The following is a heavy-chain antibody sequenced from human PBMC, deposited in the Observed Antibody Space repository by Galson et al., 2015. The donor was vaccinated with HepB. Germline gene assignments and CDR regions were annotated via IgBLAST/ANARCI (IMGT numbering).Heavy chain of an antibody. J-gene: IGHJ4*02. D-gene: IGHD6-13*01. CDR3: ARDSISWPFDY. CDR1: DYSISNGYY. CDR2: IFHGGNT. Sequence: ETLSLTCTVSDYSISNGYYWAWIRQPPGKGLEWIASIFHGGNTYYNPSLKSRVTISVDTSKNQFSLKMSSVTAADTAVYYCARDSISWPFDYWGQGTLVTVSS. V-gene: IGHV4-38-2*02.